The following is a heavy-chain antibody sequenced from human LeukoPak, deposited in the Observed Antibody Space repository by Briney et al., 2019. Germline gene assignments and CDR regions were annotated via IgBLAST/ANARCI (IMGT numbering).Heavy chain of an antibody. Sequence: PGGSLRLSCAASGFTFSSCAMSWVRQAPGKGLEWVSAISGSGGSTYYADSVKGRFTISRDNSRNTLYLQMNSLRAEDTAVYYCAKGPQSNFWSGYVAPKPDDYWGQGTLVTVSS. J-gene: IGHJ4*02. CDR3: AKGPQSNFWSGYVAPKPDDY. V-gene: IGHV3-23*01. CDR2: ISGSGGST. D-gene: IGHD3-3*01. CDR1: GFTFSSCA.